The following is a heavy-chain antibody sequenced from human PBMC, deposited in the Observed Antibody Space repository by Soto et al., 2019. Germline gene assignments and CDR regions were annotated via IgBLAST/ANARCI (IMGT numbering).Heavy chain of an antibody. Sequence: QVQLVQSGAEVKKPGSSVKVSCKASGGTFSSYAISWVRQAPGQGLEWMGGIIPIFGTANYAQKFQGRVTINADESTSTAYMELSSLRSEDTAVYYCARSEGGDTAMVPYYFDYWGQGTLVTVSS. CDR2: IIPIFGTA. D-gene: IGHD5-18*01. J-gene: IGHJ4*02. CDR1: GGTFSSYA. CDR3: ARSEGGDTAMVPYYFDY. V-gene: IGHV1-69*01.